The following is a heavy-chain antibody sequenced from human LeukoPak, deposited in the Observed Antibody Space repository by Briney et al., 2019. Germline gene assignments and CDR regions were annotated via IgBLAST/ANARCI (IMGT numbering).Heavy chain of an antibody. CDR3: ARVALGRRWLQTSYYYGMDV. J-gene: IGHJ6*02. CDR1: GGTFSSYA. Sequence: SVTVSCTASGGTFSSYAISWVRQAPGQGLEWMGGIIPIFGTANYAQKFQGRVTITADESTSTAYMELSSLRSEDTAVYYCARVALGRRWLQTSYYYGMDVWGQGTTVTVSS. V-gene: IGHV1-69*13. CDR2: IIPIFGTA. D-gene: IGHD5-24*01.